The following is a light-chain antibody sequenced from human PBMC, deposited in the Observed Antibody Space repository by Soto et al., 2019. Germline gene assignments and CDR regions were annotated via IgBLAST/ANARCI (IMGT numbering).Light chain of an antibody. Sequence: SYDLTQPSSVSVSPGQTARITCSGDILAKKYARWIQQKPGQAPVLVIYNESERPSGIPERFSGSSSGTTVTLTIRGAQVEDEADYYCYSAADNNLVFGGGTKLTVL. CDR3: YSAADNNLV. CDR1: ILAKKY. V-gene: IGLV3-27*01. CDR2: NES. J-gene: IGLJ2*01.